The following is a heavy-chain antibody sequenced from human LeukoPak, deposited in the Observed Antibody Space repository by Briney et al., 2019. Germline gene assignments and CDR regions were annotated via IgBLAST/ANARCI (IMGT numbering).Heavy chain of an antibody. V-gene: IGHV4-39*01. D-gene: IGHD2-21*02. Sequence: SETLSLTCTVSGGSISSSSYYWGWIRQPPGKGLEWIGSIYYSGSTYYNPSLKSRVTISVDTSKNQFSLKLSSVTAADTAVYYCARLDRGGDCYGKNREAYYGMDVWGQGTTVTVSS. CDR3: ARLDRGGDCYGKNREAYYGMDV. J-gene: IGHJ6*02. CDR1: GGSISSSSYY. CDR2: IYYSGST.